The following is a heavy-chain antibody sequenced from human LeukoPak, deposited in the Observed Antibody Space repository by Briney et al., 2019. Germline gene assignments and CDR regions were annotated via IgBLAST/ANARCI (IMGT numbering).Heavy chain of an antibody. J-gene: IGHJ4*02. Sequence: GGSLRLSCAASGFTFSSYAMSWVRQAPGKGLEWVSAISGSGGSTYYADSVKGRFTISRDNAKNSLYLQMNSLRAEDTAVYYCARGRDSLGLFDYWGQGTLVTVSS. CDR2: ISGSGGST. CDR1: GFTFSSYA. V-gene: IGHV3-23*01. CDR3: ARGRDSLGLFDY. D-gene: IGHD2-21*01.